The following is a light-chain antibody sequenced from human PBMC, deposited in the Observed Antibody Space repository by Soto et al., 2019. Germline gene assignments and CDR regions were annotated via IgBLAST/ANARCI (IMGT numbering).Light chain of an antibody. V-gene: IGKV1-39*01. CDR2: AAS. J-gene: IGKJ1*01. Sequence: DIQVTQSPSSLSASVEDRVVITCRASQSISNHLNWYQQKPGKAPKLLIFAASSLQSGVPSRFSGSRSGPDFTLTISSLQPEDFATYYCQQSYSSPPTFGQGTKMDIK. CDR1: QSISNH. CDR3: QQSYSSPPT.